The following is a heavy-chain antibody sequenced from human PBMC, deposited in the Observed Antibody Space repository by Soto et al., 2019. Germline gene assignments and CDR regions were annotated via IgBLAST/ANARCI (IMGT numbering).Heavy chain of an antibody. CDR1: GGSVSSGSFY. J-gene: IGHJ5*02. Sequence: VQLQESGPGLVKPSETLSLTCTVSGGSVSSGSFYWSWIRQPPGMGLEWIGFVYYIGRTNYNPSLKSRVAISVDTSKNQFSLKLSSVTAADTAVYYCEAGYRNSLFDPWGQGTLVTVSS. D-gene: IGHD5-12*01. CDR2: VYYIGRT. CDR3: EAGYRNSLFDP. V-gene: IGHV4-61*01.